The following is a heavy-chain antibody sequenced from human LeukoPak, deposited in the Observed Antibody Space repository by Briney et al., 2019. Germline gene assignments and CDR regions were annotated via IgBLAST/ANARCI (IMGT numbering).Heavy chain of an antibody. CDR1: GGSFSGYY. D-gene: IGHD3-16*02. CDR2: INHSGST. Sequence: SETLSLTCAVYGGSFSGYYWSWIRQPPGKGLEWIGEINHSGSTNYNPPLKSRVTISVDTSKNQFSLKLSSVTAADTAVYYCAGENTFGGVIVLPSSFGYWGQGTLVTVSS. CDR3: AGENTFGGVIVLPSSFGY. J-gene: IGHJ4*02. V-gene: IGHV4-34*01.